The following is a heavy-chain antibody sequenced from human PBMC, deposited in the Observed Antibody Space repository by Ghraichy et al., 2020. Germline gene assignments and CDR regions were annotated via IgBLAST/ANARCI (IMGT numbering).Heavy chain of an antibody. D-gene: IGHD3-10*01. CDR3: ARSQAGLWFGELLYAFDI. V-gene: IGHV1-18*04. CDR1: GYTFTSYG. J-gene: IGHJ3*02. CDR2: ISAYNGNT. Sequence: ASVKVSCKASGYTFTSYGISWVRQAPGQGLEWMGWISAYNGNTNYAQKLQGRVTMTTDPSTSTAYMELRSLKSDDTALYYCARSQAGLWFGELLYAFDIWVQGTMVTVSS.